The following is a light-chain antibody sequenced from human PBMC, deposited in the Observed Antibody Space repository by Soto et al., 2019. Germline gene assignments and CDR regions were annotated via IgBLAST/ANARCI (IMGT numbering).Light chain of an antibody. CDR1: SSDVGGYNY. Sequence: QSALTQPASVSGSPGQSITISCTGTSSDVGGYNYVSWYQQHPGKAPKLMIYDVSNRPSGVSNRFSGSKSGNTASLTISGRQAEDEADYYCSSYTSSSVGFGGGTKLTVL. CDR2: DVS. V-gene: IGLV2-14*01. J-gene: IGLJ2*01. CDR3: SSYTSSSVG.